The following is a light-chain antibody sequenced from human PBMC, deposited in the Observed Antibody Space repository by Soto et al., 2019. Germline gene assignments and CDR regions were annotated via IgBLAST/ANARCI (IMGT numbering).Light chain of an antibody. J-gene: IGKJ1*01. V-gene: IGKV1-5*01. CDR3: QNYNDYST. Sequence: QMTQSPSTVSASLGDRVTITCRTSQSISNWLAWYQQKRGEAPNLLIYDASTLASGVPSRFSGSGSGTEYTLTISNLQPEDVATYYCQNYNDYSTFGQGTEVQI. CDR2: DAS. CDR1: QSISNW.